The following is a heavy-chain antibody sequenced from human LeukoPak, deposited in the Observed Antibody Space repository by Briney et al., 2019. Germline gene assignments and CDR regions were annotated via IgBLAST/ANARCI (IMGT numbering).Heavy chain of an antibody. CDR1: GGSVSGSGYY. D-gene: IGHD5-12*01. V-gene: IGHV4-39*07. J-gene: IGHJ4*02. Sequence: SETPSLTCTVSGGSVSGSGYYWGWIRQPPGKGLEWIGNFFYSGSTYYNPSLNSRVTISLDMSKNQFSLKLSSVTAADTAVYYCARDEATTLDYWGQGTLVTVSS. CDR2: FFYSGST. CDR3: ARDEATTLDY.